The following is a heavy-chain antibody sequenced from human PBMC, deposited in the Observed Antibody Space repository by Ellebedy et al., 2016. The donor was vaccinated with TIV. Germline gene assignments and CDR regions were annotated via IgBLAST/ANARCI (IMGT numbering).Heavy chain of an antibody. CDR3: ERRRRAYSSGWYVGGHLGGMDV. CDR2: ISTSGDIT. J-gene: IGHJ6*02. Sequence: GESLKISXAASGFTFSYYAMTWVRQAPGKGLEWVSTISTSGDITYYANSVKGRFTISRDNSRNMLFLQMNSLRADHTAVYFCERRRRAYSSGWYVGGHLGGMDVWGQGTTVTVSS. CDR1: GFTFSYYA. V-gene: IGHV3-23*01. D-gene: IGHD6-19*01.